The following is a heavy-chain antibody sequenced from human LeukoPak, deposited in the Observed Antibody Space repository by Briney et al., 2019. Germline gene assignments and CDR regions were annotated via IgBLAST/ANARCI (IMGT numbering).Heavy chain of an antibody. Sequence: GGSLRLSCAASGFTFSSYGMHWVRQAPGKGLEWVAVISYDGSNKYYADSVKGRFIISRDNSKNTLYLQMNSLRAEDTAVYYCAKARMVAATRSGFDYWGQGTLVTVSS. J-gene: IGHJ4*02. D-gene: IGHD2-15*01. CDR2: ISYDGSNK. CDR3: AKARMVAATRSGFDY. V-gene: IGHV3-30*18. CDR1: GFTFSSYG.